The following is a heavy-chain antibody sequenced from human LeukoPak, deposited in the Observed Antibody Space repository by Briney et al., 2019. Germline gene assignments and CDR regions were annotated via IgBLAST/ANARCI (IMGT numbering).Heavy chain of an antibody. V-gene: IGHV4-61*05. CDR2: IYYSGST. J-gene: IGHJ4*02. Sequence: PSETLSLTCTVSGGSISSSSYYWSWIRQPPGKGLEWIGYIYYSGSTNYNPSLKSRVTISVDTSKNQFSLKLSSVTAADTAVYYCARVTTMIVVETDYFDYWGQGTLVTVSS. CDR3: ARVTTMIVVETDYFDY. D-gene: IGHD3-22*01. CDR1: GGSISSSSYY.